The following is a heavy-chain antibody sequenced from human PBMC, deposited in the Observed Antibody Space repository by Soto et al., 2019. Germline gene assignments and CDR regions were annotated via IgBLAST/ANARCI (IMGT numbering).Heavy chain of an antibody. J-gene: IGHJ6*02. CDR3: AKGEDTAIMVNQYFGMDV. Sequence: QVQLVESGGGVVQPGRSLRLSCAGSGFTFSSYGMHWVRQAPGKGLEWVAVISYDGNYKYYADSVKGRFTVSRDNSKNTLYLQMSSLSAADTAVSHCAKGEDTAIMVNQYFGMDVWGQGTTVTVSS. CDR1: GFTFSSYG. V-gene: IGHV3-30*18. CDR2: ISYDGNYK. D-gene: IGHD2-8*01.